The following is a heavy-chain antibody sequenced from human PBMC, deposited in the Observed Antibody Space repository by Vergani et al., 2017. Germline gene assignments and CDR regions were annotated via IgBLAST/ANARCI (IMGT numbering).Heavy chain of an antibody. CDR3: ARHSTVEWLVKLGWFDP. Sequence: QLQLQESGPGLVKPSATLSLTCSVSGASIRSSNYYWGWIRQPPGKGLEWIASIYYSGSTYYNPSLKSRVTISVDTSKNQFSLKLSAVIAADTAVYFCARHSTVEWLVKLGWFDPWGQGILVTVSS. CDR1: GASIRSSNYY. CDR2: IYYSGST. V-gene: IGHV4-39*01. D-gene: IGHD6-19*01. J-gene: IGHJ5*02.